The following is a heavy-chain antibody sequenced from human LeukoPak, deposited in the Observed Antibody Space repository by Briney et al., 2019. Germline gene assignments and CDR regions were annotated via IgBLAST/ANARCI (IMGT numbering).Heavy chain of an antibody. CDR3: AREVLSLLEGELPSSSWSRNWFDP. J-gene: IGHJ5*02. CDR1: GYTFTSYY. V-gene: IGHV1-46*01. Sequence: ASVKVSCKASGYTFTSYYMHWVRQAPGQGLEWMGIINPSGGSTSYAQKFQGRVTMTRDTSTSTVYMELSSLRSEDTAVYYYAREVLSLLEGELPSSSWSRNWFDPWGQGTLVTVSS. D-gene: IGHD6-13*01. CDR2: INPSGGST.